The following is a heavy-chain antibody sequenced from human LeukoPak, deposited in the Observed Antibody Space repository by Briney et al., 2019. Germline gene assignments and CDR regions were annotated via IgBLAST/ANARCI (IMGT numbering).Heavy chain of an antibody. J-gene: IGHJ6*03. Sequence: ASVKVSCKVSGYTLSELSMHWVRQAPGKGLEWMGGFDPEDGEIIYPQEFQGRVTMTEDTSTDTAYMELISLRSEDTAVYYCATGGPNDSGGKGRWHYYYMDVWGKGTTVTVSS. CDR3: ATGGPNDSGGKGRWHYYYMDV. D-gene: IGHD4-23*01. V-gene: IGHV1-24*01. CDR2: FDPEDGEI. CDR1: GYTLSELS.